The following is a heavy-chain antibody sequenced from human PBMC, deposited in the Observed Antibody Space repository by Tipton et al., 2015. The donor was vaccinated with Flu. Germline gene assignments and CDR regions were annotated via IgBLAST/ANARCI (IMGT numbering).Heavy chain of an antibody. CDR1: GGSFSASY. D-gene: IGHD3/OR15-3a*01. Sequence: GLVKPSETLSLTCAVYGGSFSASYWSWVRQPPGKGLEWIGEISQSGSTNYKPSLKSRITISADTSKNQFSLKLSSVTAADTAVYYCATGTGYADQYWGQGTLVTVSS. CDR2: ISQSGST. J-gene: IGHJ4*02. CDR3: ATGTGYADQY. V-gene: IGHV4-34*01.